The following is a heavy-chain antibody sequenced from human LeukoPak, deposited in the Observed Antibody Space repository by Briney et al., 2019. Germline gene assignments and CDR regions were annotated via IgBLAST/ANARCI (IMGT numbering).Heavy chain of an antibody. Sequence: GGSLRLSCAASGFTFSSYAMHWVRQAPGKGLEWVAVISYDGSNKYYADSVKGRFTISRDNSKNTLYLQMNSLRAEDTAVYYCARYYYDSSGYRNWFDPWGQGTLVTVSS. J-gene: IGHJ5*02. CDR2: ISYDGSNK. V-gene: IGHV3-30-3*01. D-gene: IGHD3-22*01. CDR3: ARYYYDSSGYRNWFDP. CDR1: GFTFSSYA.